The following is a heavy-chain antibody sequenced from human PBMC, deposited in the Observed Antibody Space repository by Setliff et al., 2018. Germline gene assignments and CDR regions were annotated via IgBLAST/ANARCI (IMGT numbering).Heavy chain of an antibody. V-gene: IGHV4-31*02. CDR1: GGSISTDPYS. CDR2: ISYSGRT. D-gene: IGHD2-15*01. J-gene: IGHJ4*02. CDR3: ARVAYPNGGSCRYFDN. Sequence: PSETLSLTCAVSGGSISTDPYSWTWIRQHPVKGLEWIGYISYSGRTSYNPSLYSRITVSLDRSKNQFSLQLTSVTAADTAMYYCARVAYPNGGSCRYFDNWGQGTLVTVSS.